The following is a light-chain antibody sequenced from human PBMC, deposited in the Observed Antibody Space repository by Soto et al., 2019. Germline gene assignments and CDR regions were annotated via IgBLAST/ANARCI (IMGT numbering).Light chain of an antibody. J-gene: IGKJ1*01. Sequence: EVVMTQSPDTLSVSPGQSATLSCRASQTIGTNLAWYQQKPGQTPRLVIYDASTRDTGIPARFSGVGSGTEFTLTISSLRSEDFGVYYCQHYDMWPPTFGQGTKVEVK. V-gene: IGKV3-15*01. CDR1: QTIGTN. CDR3: QHYDMWPPT. CDR2: DAS.